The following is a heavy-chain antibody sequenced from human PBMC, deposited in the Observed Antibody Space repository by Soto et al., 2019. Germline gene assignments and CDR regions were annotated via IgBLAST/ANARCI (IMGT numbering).Heavy chain of an antibody. Sequence: PGGSLRLSCAASGFTFSSYEMNWVRQAPGQGLEWVSYISSSGSTIYYADSVKGRFTISRDNAKNSLYLQMNSLRAEDTAVYYCAREQQLVTPYFDYWGQGTLVTVSS. CDR1: GFTFSSYE. CDR3: AREQQLVTPYFDY. V-gene: IGHV3-48*03. J-gene: IGHJ4*02. CDR2: ISSSGSTI. D-gene: IGHD6-13*01.